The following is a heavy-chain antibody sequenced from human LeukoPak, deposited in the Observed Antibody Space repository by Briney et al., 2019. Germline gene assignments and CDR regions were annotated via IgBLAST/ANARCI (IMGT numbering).Heavy chain of an antibody. Sequence: GGSLRLSCAASGFTFSSYAMSWVRQAPGKGLEWVANIKQDGSEKNYVDSVKGRFTISRDNAKNSLELQMNSLRDEDTAVYYCARAFRGYSYGYLGYWGQGTLVTVSS. CDR3: ARAFRGYSYGYLGY. D-gene: IGHD5-18*01. CDR1: GFTFSSYA. J-gene: IGHJ4*02. CDR2: IKQDGSEK. V-gene: IGHV3-7*01.